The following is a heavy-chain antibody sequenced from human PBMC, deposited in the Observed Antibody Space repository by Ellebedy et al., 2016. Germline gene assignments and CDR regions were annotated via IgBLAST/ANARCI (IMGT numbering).Heavy chain of an antibody. V-gene: IGHV4-39*07. Sequence: SETLSLTCTVSGGSIGSYYWGWIRQPPGKGLEWIGSIYYSGSTYYNPSLKSRVTISVDTSKNQFSLKLNSVTATDTALYYCAKALKHWYFDLWGRGTLVTVSS. CDR2: IYYSGST. J-gene: IGHJ2*01. CDR1: GGSIGSYY. CDR3: AKALKHWYFDL.